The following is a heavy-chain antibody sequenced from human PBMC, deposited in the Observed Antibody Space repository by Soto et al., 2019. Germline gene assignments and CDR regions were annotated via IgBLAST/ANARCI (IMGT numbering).Heavy chain of an antibody. CDR1: GITLSTNG. J-gene: IGHJ4*02. V-gene: IGHV1-69*13. CDR2: MIPIFGES. CDR3: ASAEVAMTYFDY. D-gene: IGHD5-12*01. Sequence: VASVKVSCNASGITLSTNGITWVRPAPGQGLEWMGGMIPIFGESTYAQKFQGIVKISADESTSTAYMELSSLTYEDTAVYFCASAEVAMTYFDYGGQGTLVTVSS.